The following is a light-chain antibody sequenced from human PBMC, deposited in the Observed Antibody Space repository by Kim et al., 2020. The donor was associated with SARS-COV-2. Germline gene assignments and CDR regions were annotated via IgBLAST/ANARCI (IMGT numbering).Light chain of an antibody. Sequence: SASVGDTVTITWRASQSGNNWLAWYQQIPGKAPNLLIHPASNLQSGVPSRFSGRGSGSEFTLTINSLQYGDFATYYCQQYHTHSTFGQGTKVDIK. V-gene: IGKV1-5*03. CDR2: PAS. CDR1: QSGNNW. CDR3: QQYHTHST. J-gene: IGKJ1*01.